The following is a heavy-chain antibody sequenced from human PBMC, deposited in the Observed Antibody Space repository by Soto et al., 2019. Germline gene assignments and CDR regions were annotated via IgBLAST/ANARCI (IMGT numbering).Heavy chain of an antibody. V-gene: IGHV1-2*02. CDR2: MNPNSGGT. CDR1: GYTFTGYY. CDR3: ATSTAARLETVL. J-gene: IGHJ4*02. D-gene: IGHD6-6*01. Sequence: ASVKVSCKASGYTFTGYYLHWVRQAPGQGLEWMGWMNPNSGGTNYAQRFQGRVTFTRDTSINIAYMEWSSLSPDDTAVFYCATSTAARLETVLWGQGTLVTVSS.